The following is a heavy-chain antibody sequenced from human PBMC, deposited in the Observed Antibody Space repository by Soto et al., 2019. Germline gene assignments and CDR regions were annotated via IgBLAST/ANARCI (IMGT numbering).Heavy chain of an antibody. J-gene: IGHJ4*02. CDR1: GFTFSTYA. D-gene: IGHD6-19*01. CDR3: ARDKSPYSSGWHNRHFDY. CDR2: ISYDGSNK. V-gene: IGHV3-30-3*01. Sequence: QVQLVESGGGVVQPGRSLRLSCAASGFTFSTYAMHWVRQAPGKGLEWVAVISYDGSNKYYADSVKGRFTISRDNSKNTLYLQMNSVRAEDTAVYYCARDKSPYSSGWHNRHFDYWGQGTLVTVSS.